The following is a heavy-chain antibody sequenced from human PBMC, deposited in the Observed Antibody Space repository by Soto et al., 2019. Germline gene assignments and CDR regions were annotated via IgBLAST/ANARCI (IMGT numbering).Heavy chain of an antibody. D-gene: IGHD3-22*01. V-gene: IGHV3-7*01. CDR1: GFTFSSYW. Sequence: EVQVVESGGGLVQPGGSLRLSCAASGFTFSSYWMSWVRQAPGKGLEWVANIKEDGSEKSYVDSVKGRFTISRDNAKNSLFLQMTSLRVEDTAVYYCGTHSRSRPLYWGQGTLFTVSS. J-gene: IGHJ1*01. CDR2: IKEDGSEK. CDR3: GTHSRSRPLY.